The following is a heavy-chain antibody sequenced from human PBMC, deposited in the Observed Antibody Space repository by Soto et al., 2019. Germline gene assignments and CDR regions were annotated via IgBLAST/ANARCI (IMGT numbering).Heavy chain of an antibody. D-gene: IGHD6-13*01. V-gene: IGHV4-4*02. Sequence: SETLSLTCAVSCGSISSSNWWSWVRQPPGKGLEWIGEIYHSGSTNYNPSLKSRVTISVDKSKNQFSLKLSSVTAADTAVYYCASKSSSFWFDPWGQGTLVTVS. J-gene: IGHJ5*02. CDR2: IYHSGST. CDR1: CGSISSSNW. CDR3: ASKSSSFWFDP.